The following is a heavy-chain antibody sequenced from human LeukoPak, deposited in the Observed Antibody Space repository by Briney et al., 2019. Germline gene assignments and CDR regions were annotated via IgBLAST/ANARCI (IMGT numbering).Heavy chain of an antibody. V-gene: IGHV1-2*02. Sequence: ASVKVSCKASGYTFTGYYMHWVRQAPGQGLEWMGWINPNSGDTNYAQKFQGRVTMTRDTSISTAYMELSRLRSEDTAVYYCARGPSITMVRGGQWYYYMDVWGKGTTVTISS. CDR1: GYTFTGYY. D-gene: IGHD3-10*01. CDR2: INPNSGDT. J-gene: IGHJ6*03. CDR3: ARGPSITMVRGGQWYYYMDV.